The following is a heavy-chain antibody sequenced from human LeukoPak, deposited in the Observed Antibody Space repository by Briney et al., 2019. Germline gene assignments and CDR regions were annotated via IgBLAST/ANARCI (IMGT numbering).Heavy chain of an antibody. V-gene: IGHV1-2*02. J-gene: IGHJ4*02. CDR1: GYTFTGYY. D-gene: IGHD5-24*01. CDR2: INPNSGGT. CDR3: ARDRDGYSSLGFDY. Sequence: ASLKVSCKASGYTFTGYYMHWVRQAPGQGLEWMGWINPNSGGTNYAQKFQGRVTMTRDTSISTAYMELSRLRSDDTAVYYCARDRDGYSSLGFDYWGQGTLVTVSS.